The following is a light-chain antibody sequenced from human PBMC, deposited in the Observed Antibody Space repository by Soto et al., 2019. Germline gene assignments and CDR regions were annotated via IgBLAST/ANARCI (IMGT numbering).Light chain of an antibody. CDR2: DVS. J-gene: IGLJ1*01. Sequence: QLVLTQPASVSGSPGQSITISCTGTSSDVGAYNDVSWYQQHPGKAPKLMIYDVSNRPSGISNRFSGSKSGNTASLTISGLQAEDEADYYCSSYTSRSTPYGFGTGTKRTV. CDR1: SSDVGAYND. CDR3: SSYTSRSTPYG. V-gene: IGLV2-14*01.